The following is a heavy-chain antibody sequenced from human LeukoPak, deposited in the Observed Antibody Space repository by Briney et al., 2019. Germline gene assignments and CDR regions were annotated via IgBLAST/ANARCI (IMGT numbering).Heavy chain of an antibody. V-gene: IGHV1-69*04. CDR2: IIPILGIA. CDR3: ARDEDYGGNHNWFDP. CDR1: GGTFSSYA. D-gene: IGHD4-23*01. Sequence: ASVKVSCKASGGTFSSYAISWVRQATGQGLEWMGRIIPILGIANYAQKFQGRVTITADKSTSTAYMELSSLRSEDTAVYYCARDEDYGGNHNWFDPWGQGTLVTVSS. J-gene: IGHJ5*02.